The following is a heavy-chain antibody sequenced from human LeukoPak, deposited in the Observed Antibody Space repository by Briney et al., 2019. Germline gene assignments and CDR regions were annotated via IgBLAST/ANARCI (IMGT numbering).Heavy chain of an antibody. Sequence: GGSLRLSCAASGFTFSSYAMTWVRQAPGKGLEWVSAISGSGGSTYYADSVKDRFTISRDNAKNSLYLQMNSLRVEDTAVYYCARSPPLWNGDAFDIWGQGTMVTVSS. CDR2: ISGSGGST. CDR3: ARSPPLWNGDAFDI. D-gene: IGHD1-1*01. V-gene: IGHV3-23*01. CDR1: GFTFSSYA. J-gene: IGHJ3*02.